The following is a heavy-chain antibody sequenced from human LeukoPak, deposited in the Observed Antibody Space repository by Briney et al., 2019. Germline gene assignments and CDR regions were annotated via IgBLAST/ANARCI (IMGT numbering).Heavy chain of an antibody. Sequence: SETLSLTCTVSGGSISTYYWSWIRQSVGKGLEWIGRIHISGSTTYNPSLKSRVTMSVDTSKNQFSLKMSSVTAADTAIYYCARDRSSSWHKDWFDPWGQGTLVTVSP. D-gene: IGHD6-13*01. CDR2: IHISGST. CDR1: GGSISTYY. J-gene: IGHJ5*02. V-gene: IGHV4-4*07. CDR3: ARDRSSSWHKDWFDP.